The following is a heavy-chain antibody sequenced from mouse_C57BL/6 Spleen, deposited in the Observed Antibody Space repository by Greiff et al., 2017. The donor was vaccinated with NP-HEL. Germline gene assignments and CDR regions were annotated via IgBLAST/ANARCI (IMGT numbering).Heavy chain of an antibody. CDR2: INYDGSST. D-gene: IGHD4-1*01. V-gene: IGHV5-16*01. J-gene: IGHJ4*01. CDR1: GFTFSDYY. Sequence: DVKLVESEGGLVQPGSSMKLSCTASGFTFSDYYMAWVRQVPEKGLEWVANINYDGSSTYYLDSLKSRFIISRDNAKNILYLQMSSLKSEDTATYYCAREGGTFYAMDYWGQGTSVTVSS. CDR3: AREGGTFYAMDY.